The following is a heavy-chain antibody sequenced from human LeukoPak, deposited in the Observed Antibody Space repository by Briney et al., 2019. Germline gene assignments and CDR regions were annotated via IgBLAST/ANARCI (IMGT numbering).Heavy chain of an antibody. CDR3: AWVGCSLASCYDTRWFDP. V-gene: IGHV3-48*03. CDR1: GCILRNYD. CDR2: ISYSGGTV. D-gene: IGHD3-3*01. Sequence: TGGSLRLSCAASGCILRNYDMKWVRQAPGKGLEWVAYISYSGGTVWYADSVKGRFTISRDNTKNSVFLQMDSLRGDDTAVYYCAWVGCSLASCYDTRWFDPWGQGTLVTVSS. J-gene: IGHJ5*02.